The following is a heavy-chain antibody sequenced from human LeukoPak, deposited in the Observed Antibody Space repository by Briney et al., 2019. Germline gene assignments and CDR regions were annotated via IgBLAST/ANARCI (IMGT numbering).Heavy chain of an antibody. CDR3: ARDDKGFGYNYGTYFDC. CDR2: ISYDGSEK. D-gene: IGHD5-18*01. J-gene: IGHJ4*02. CDR1: GFTFSSYG. V-gene: IGHV3-30*03. Sequence: GGSLRLSCAASGFTFSSYGMHWVRQAPGKGLEWVAGISYDGSEKYYGDSVKGRFTISRDDPKNTLYVQVNSLRPDDTAVYYCARDDKGFGYNYGTYFDCWGQGALVTVSS.